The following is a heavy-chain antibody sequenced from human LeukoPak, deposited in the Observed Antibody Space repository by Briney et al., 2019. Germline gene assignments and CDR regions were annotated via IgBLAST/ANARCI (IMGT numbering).Heavy chain of an antibody. V-gene: IGHV4-34*01. Sequence: SETLSLTCAVYGGSFSGYYWSWIRQPPGKGLEWIGEINHSGSTSYNPSLKSRVTISVDTSKNQFSLKLSSVTAADTAVYYCARLRFLEWLSWGNWFDPWGQGTLVTVSS. J-gene: IGHJ5*02. CDR3: ARLRFLEWLSWGNWFDP. D-gene: IGHD3-3*01. CDR2: INHSGST. CDR1: GGSFSGYY.